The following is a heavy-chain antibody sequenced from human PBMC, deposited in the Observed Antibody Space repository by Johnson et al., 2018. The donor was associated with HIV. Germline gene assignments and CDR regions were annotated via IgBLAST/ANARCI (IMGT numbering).Heavy chain of an antibody. Sequence: QVQLVESGGGVVQPGRSLRLSCAASGFTFSSYAMHWVRQAPGKGLEYVSAISSNGGSTYYADSVKGRFTISRDNSKNTLYLQMNSLSAEDTAVYYCAFRELRGPHAFDIWGQGTMVTVSS. V-gene: IGHV3-64*04. D-gene: IGHD1-26*01. CDR1: GFTFSSYA. CDR3: AFRELRGPHAFDI. CDR2: ISSNGGST. J-gene: IGHJ3*02.